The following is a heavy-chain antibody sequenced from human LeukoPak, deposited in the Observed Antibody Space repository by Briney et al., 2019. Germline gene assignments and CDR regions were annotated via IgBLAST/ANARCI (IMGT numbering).Heavy chain of an antibody. J-gene: IGHJ4*02. CDR3: ARGGLYSSGWYLDY. Sequence: GGSLRLSCAASGFTFSSYSMNLVRQAPGKGLEWVSSISSSSSYIYYADSVKGRCTISRDNAKNSLYLQMNSLRAEDTAVYYCARGGLYSSGWYLDYWGQGTLVTVSS. CDR1: GFTFSSYS. V-gene: IGHV3-21*01. CDR2: ISSSSSYI. D-gene: IGHD6-19*01.